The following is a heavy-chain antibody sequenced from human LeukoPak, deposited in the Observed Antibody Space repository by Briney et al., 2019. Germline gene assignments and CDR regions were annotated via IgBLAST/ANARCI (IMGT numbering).Heavy chain of an antibody. J-gene: IGHJ6*02. D-gene: IGHD3-22*01. CDR2: ISYDGSNK. CDR3: ARDGSSGYYYGDYYYGMDV. Sequence: PGGSLRLSCAASGFTFSSYAMHWVRQAPGKGLEWVAVISYDGSNKYYADSVKGRFTISRDNSKNTLYLQMNSLRAEDTAVYYCARDGSSGYYYGDYYYGMDVWGQGTTVTVSS. V-gene: IGHV3-30-3*01. CDR1: GFTFSSYA.